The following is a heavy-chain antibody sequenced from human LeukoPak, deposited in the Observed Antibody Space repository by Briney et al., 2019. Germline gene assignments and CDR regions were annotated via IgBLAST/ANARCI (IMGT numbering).Heavy chain of an antibody. Sequence: GGSLRLSCAASGFTVSSNYMSWVRQAPGKGLEWVSVIYSGGSTYYADSVKGRFTISRDNSKNTLYLQMNSLRAEDTAVYYCARSYSAYYFDYWGQGTLVTVSS. D-gene: IGHD3-10*01. CDR1: GFTVSSNY. V-gene: IGHV3-53*01. CDR3: ARSYSAYYFDY. CDR2: IYSGGST. J-gene: IGHJ4*02.